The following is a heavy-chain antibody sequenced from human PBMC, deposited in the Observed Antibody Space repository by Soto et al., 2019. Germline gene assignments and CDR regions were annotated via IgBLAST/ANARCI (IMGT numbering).Heavy chain of an antibody. CDR2: ISSSGSTI. J-gene: IGHJ4*02. CDR1: GFTFSDYY. Sequence: GGSLRLSCAASGFTFSDYYMSWIRQAPGKGLEWVSYISSSGSTIYYADSVKDRFTISRDNAKNSLYLQMNSLRAEATAVYYCARDMITFGGVIDYWGQGTLVTVSS. V-gene: IGHV3-11*01. D-gene: IGHD3-16*01. CDR3: ARDMITFGGVIDY.